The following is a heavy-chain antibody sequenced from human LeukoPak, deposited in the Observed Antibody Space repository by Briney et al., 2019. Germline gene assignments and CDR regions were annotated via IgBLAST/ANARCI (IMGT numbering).Heavy chain of an antibody. CDR2: INPNSGGT. CDR3: ARERNYGDYGNAFDV. CDR1: GYTFTGYY. D-gene: IGHD4-17*01. J-gene: IGHJ3*01. V-gene: IGHV1-2*02. Sequence: ASVKVSCKASGYTFTGYYMHWVRQAPGQGLEWMGWINPNSGGTNYAQKFQGRVTMTRDTSINTAYMELTRLRTDDTTIYYCARERNYGDYGNAFDVWGQGTKVTVSS.